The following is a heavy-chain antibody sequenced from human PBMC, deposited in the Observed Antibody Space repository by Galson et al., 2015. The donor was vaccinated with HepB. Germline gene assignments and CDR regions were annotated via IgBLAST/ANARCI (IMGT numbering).Heavy chain of an antibody. J-gene: IGHJ4*02. D-gene: IGHD5-12*01. Sequence: SLRLSCAASGFTFSSYAMTWVRQAPGKGLEWVSSLSGLGFSTYYSDSVKGRFTISRDNSKNTLYLQMNGLRVDDTAVYYCATQDSAYDLGTDYWGQGTLVTVSS. CDR1: GFTFSSYA. CDR2: LSGLGFST. V-gene: IGHV3-23*01. CDR3: ATQDSAYDLGTDY.